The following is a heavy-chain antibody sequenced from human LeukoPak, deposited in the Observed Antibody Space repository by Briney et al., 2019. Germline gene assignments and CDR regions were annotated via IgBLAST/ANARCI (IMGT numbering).Heavy chain of an antibody. Sequence: SETLSLTCTVSGGSVSSSYYWGWIRPPPGKGLEWIGSIYYSGSTYYGPTLKSRVTISVDTSKNQFSLKVSAVTAADTAVYYCARGTIRCSGCPGVFDYWGQGTLVTVSS. V-gene: IGHV4-39*07. CDR3: ARGTIRCSGCPGVFDY. CDR1: GGSVSSSYY. CDR2: IYYSGST. J-gene: IGHJ4*02. D-gene: IGHD6-19*01.